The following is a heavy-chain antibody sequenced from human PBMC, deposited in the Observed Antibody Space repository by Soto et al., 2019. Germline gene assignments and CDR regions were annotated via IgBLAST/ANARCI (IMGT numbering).Heavy chain of an antibody. Sequence: GGSLRLSCAASGFTFSNAWMSWVRQAPGKGLEWVGRIKSKTDGGTTDYAAPVKGRFTISRDDSKNTLYLQMNSLKTEDTAVYYCTTGPLNYYDFWSGYWAYFDYWGQGTLVTVSS. CDR2: IKSKTDGGTT. V-gene: IGHV3-15*01. D-gene: IGHD3-3*01. CDR1: GFTFSNAW. J-gene: IGHJ4*02. CDR3: TTGPLNYYDFWSGYWAYFDY.